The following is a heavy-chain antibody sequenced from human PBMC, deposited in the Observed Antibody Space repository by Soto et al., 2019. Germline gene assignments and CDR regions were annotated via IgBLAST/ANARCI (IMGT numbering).Heavy chain of an antibody. CDR3: AKDRGAIAARQTSHAFDI. Sequence: DVQLVESGGGLVQPGRSLRLSCAASGFTFDDYAMHWVRQAPGKGLAWVSGISWNSGSIGYADSVKGRFTISRDNAKNSLYLQMNSLRAEDTALYYCAKDRGAIAARQTSHAFDIWDQGTMVNVSS. V-gene: IGHV3-9*01. CDR2: ISWNSGSI. D-gene: IGHD6-6*01. CDR1: GFTFDDYA. J-gene: IGHJ3*02.